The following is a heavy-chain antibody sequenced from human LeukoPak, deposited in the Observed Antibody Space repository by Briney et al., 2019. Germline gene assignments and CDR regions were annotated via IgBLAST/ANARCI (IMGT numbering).Heavy chain of an antibody. CDR1: GFMFSTYA. CDR3: AKDNYDFWSGYYPDY. J-gene: IGHJ4*02. D-gene: IGHD3-3*01. Sequence: GGSLRLSCAASGFMFSTYAMSWVRQAPGKGLEWVSAISGSGISTYYTDSVKGRFSISRDNSKNTMYLQMNSLRDEDTAVYYCAKDNYDFWSGYYPDYWGQGTLVTVSS. CDR2: ISGSGIST. V-gene: IGHV3-23*01.